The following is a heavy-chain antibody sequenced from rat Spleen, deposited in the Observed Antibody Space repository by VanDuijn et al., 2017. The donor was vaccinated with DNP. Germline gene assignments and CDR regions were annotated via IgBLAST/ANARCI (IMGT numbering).Heavy chain of an antibody. CDR2: MNHNGDT. D-gene: IGHD1-6*01. V-gene: IGHV2-63*01. CDR1: GFSLTTYS. J-gene: IGHJ3*01. CDR3: TTGANTTTRFAY. Sequence: QVQLKESGPGLVQPSETLSLTCTVSGFSLTTYSVSWVRQPSGKGLEWMGRMNHNGDTAYNSALKSRLSISRDSPKNQVFLKMNSLQTDDTGTYFCTTGANTTTRFAYWGQGTLVTVSS.